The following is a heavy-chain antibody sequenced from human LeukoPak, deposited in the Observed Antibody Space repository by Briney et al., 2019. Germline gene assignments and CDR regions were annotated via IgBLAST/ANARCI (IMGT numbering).Heavy chain of an antibody. CDR3: AKDFEGSPCCSFDY. J-gene: IGHJ4*02. Sequence: PGGSLRLSCAASGLTFISYAMSSARPAPRKGLEWVSPIIGSGGSTYYADSLKGRFTISRDNSKNTLYLQMNSLRAEDTAVYYCAKDFEGSPCCSFDYWGQGTLVTVSS. V-gene: IGHV3-23*01. D-gene: IGHD2-2*01. CDR2: IIGSGGST. CDR1: GLTFISYA.